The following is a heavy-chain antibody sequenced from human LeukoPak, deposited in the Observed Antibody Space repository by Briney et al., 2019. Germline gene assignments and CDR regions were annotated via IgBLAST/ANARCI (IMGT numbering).Heavy chain of an antibody. V-gene: IGHV4-59*08. CDR1: GGSIGSYY. Sequence: SETLSLTCTVSGGSIGSYYWSWIRQPPGKGLEWIGYIYYTGSTNYNPSLKSRVSISVDTSKNQFSLKLNSVTAADTAVYYCAGFSSYYGMDVWGQGTTVTVSS. D-gene: IGHD2-2*01. CDR3: AGFSSYYGMDV. J-gene: IGHJ6*02. CDR2: IYYTGST.